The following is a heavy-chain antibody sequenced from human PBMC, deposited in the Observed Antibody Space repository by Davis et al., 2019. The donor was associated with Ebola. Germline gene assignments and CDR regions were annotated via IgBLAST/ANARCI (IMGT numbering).Heavy chain of an antibody. D-gene: IGHD2-15*01. V-gene: IGHV3-48*04. CDR2: ISSSGSTI. Sequence: GESLKISCAASGFTFSSYGMHWVRQAPGKGLEWVSYISSSGSTIYYADSVKGRFTISRDNAKNSLYLQMNSLRAEDTAVYYCARERSGLDYWGQGTLVTVSS. CDR3: ARERSGLDY. J-gene: IGHJ4*02. CDR1: GFTFSSYG.